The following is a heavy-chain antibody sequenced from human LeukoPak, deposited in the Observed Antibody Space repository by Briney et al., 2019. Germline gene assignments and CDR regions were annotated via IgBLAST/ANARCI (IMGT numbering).Heavy chain of an antibody. D-gene: IGHD2-2*01. V-gene: IGHV3-23*01. J-gene: IGHJ6*03. CDR3: AKDSGSGHRTSYYMDV. CDR2: ISGSGGST. Sequence: PGGSLRLSCAASGFTFSSYAMSWVRQAPGKGLEWVSAISGSGGSTYYADSVKGRFTISRDNSKNTLCLQMNSLRAEDTAVYYCAKDSGSGHRTSYYMDVWGKGTTVTVSS. CDR1: GFTFSSYA.